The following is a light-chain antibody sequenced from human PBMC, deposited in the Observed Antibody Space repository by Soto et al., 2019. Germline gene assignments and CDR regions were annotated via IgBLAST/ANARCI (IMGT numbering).Light chain of an antibody. Sequence: EIVLTQSPGTLSLSPGERATLSCRASQTISSTYLAWYQQKPVQAPRLLIYGASSRPTGISDRFRGSGSKTDFTLTINRLEPEDFAMYYCHQYGTSPYSFGPGTKVEIK. CDR1: QTISSTY. V-gene: IGKV3-20*01. CDR3: HQYGTSPYS. CDR2: GAS. J-gene: IGKJ2*03.